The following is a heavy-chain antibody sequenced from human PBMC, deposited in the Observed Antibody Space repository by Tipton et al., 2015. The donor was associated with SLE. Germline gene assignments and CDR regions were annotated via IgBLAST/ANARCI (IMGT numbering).Heavy chain of an antibody. Sequence: TLSLTCTVSGGSISGYYWSWVRQPAGKGLEWIGRIYTSASTIYNPSLKSRVTLSSDKSKNQFSLRVRSVTAADTAVYYCARGGGSYYDYWGQGTLVTVSS. J-gene: IGHJ4*02. D-gene: IGHD1-26*01. CDR1: GGSISGYY. CDR2: IYTSAST. CDR3: ARGGGSYYDY. V-gene: IGHV4-4*07.